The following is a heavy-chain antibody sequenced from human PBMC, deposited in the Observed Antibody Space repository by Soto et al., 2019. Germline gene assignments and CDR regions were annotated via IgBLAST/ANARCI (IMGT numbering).Heavy chain of an antibody. CDR2: IIPIFGTA. J-gene: IGHJ6*02. D-gene: IGHD3-10*01. V-gene: IGHV1-69*13. Sequence: SVKVSCKASGGTFSSYAISWVRQAPGQGLEWMGGIIPIFGTANYAQKFQGRVTITADESTSTAYMELSSLRSEDTAVYYCARGGYYGSGSYSGYYYYGMDVWGQGTTVTVSS. CDR3: ARGGYYGSGSYSGYYYYGMDV. CDR1: GGTFSSYA.